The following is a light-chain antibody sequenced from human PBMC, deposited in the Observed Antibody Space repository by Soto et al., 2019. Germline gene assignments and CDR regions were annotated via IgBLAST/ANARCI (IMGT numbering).Light chain of an antibody. CDR2: DTS. CDR3: EQYTIWRSIC. V-gene: IGKV3-15*01. J-gene: IGKJ5*01. Sequence: EIGVTQSPATLSVSPGERVTLSSRVSHSVRNKVDWYQHRPGQTPRVIMYDTSTRAAGIPASFSDSGYGTYFTHTISSLQSEDFGVYDCEQYTIWRSICFGQGTRLE. CDR1: HSVRNK.